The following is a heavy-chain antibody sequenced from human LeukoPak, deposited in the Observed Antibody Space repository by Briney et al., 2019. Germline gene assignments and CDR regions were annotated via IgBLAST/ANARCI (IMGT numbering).Heavy chain of an antibody. CDR1: GGSISSGSYY. D-gene: IGHD3-16*01. V-gene: IGHV4-61*02. Sequence: SETLSLTCTVSGGSISSGSYYWSWIRQPAGEGLEWIGRIYTSGSTNYNPSLKSRVTISVDTSKNQFSLKLSSVTAADTAVYYCARTVYARFDYWGQGTLVTVSS. CDR2: IYTSGST. CDR3: ARTVYARFDY. J-gene: IGHJ4*02.